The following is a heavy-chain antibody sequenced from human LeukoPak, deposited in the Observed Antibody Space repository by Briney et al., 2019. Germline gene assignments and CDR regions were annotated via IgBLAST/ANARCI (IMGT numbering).Heavy chain of an antibody. J-gene: IGHJ4*02. CDR2: IQQDGSEK. V-gene: IGHV3-7*04. D-gene: IGHD5-18*01. CDR3: ARDRGFSYGINF. Sequence: GGSLRLPCAASGFTFSDYWMSWVRQAPGKGLEWVANIQQDGSEKYYVDSVKGRFTISRDNAKKSLFLQVSSLRGEDTAVYYCARDRGFSYGINFWGQGTLVTVSS. CDR1: GFTFSDYW.